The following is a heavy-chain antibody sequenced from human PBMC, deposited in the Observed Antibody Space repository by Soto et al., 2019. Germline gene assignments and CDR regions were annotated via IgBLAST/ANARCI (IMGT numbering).Heavy chain of an antibody. CDR2: VHSDGRI. CDR3: ARQFGSGSCFDY. J-gene: IGHJ4*02. V-gene: IGHV4-39*01. D-gene: IGHD3-10*01. Sequence: PSETLSLTCTVSGGSVSDNFYYWVWIRQPPGKGLEWVGSVHSDGRIYYHPSLQRRVTVSADKSRNHFSLTLNYVTAADTAVYYCARQFGSGSCFDYWGQGTLVTV. CDR1: GGSVSDNFYY.